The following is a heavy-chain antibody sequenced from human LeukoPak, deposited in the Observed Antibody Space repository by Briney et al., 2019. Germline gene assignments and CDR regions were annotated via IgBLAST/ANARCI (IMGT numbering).Heavy chain of an antibody. V-gene: IGHV3-23*01. CDR3: AKDSGGGICYFDY. CDR2: ISVGGRT. Sequence: GGSLRLSCAASGFTFSSYAMNWVRQAPGKGLEWVSSISVGGRTYYADSVKGRFTISRDISKNTLDLQMNSLRAEDTAVYYCAKDSGGGICYFDYWGQGSLVTVSS. J-gene: IGHJ4*02. CDR1: GFTFSSYA. D-gene: IGHD2-15*01.